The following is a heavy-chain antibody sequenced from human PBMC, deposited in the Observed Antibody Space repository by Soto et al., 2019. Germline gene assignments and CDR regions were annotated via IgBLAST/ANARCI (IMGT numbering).Heavy chain of an antibody. V-gene: IGHV4-39*01. CDR1: GGSISSSSYY. CDR2: IYYSGST. J-gene: IGHJ6*03. Sequence: SETLSLTCTVSGGSISSSSYYWGWIRQPPGKGLEWIGSIYYSGSTYYNPSLKSRVTISVDTSKNQFALKLSFVTAADTAVYYCARHPLPAGVTIFGVVTSSGLQHYMDVWGKGTTVTVSS. CDR3: ARHPLPAGVTIFGVVTSSGLQHYMDV. D-gene: IGHD3-3*01.